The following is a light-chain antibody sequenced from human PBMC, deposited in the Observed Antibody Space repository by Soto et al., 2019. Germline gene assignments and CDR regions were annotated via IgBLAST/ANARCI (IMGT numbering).Light chain of an antibody. Sequence: DLPMTQSPSSLSASVGDRVTITCQASQDITNDLNWYQQKPGKAPKVLIYEAPNLKTGVPSRFSGSGSGTDFTLTISSLQPEDIATYFCQQYDNVPLTFGGGTKVEIK. CDR3: QQYDNVPLT. CDR2: EAP. V-gene: IGKV1-33*01. CDR1: QDITND. J-gene: IGKJ4*01.